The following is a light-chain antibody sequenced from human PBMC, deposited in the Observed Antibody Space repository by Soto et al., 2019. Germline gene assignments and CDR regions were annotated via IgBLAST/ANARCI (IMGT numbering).Light chain of an antibody. J-gene: IGKJ5*01. CDR2: PAS. CDR1: QDINSY. Sequence: DIQLTQSPSFLSASVGDRVTIACRASQDINSYLAWYQQKPGKAPKLLIYPASTLQSGVPSRFSGSGSGTEFTLTISSLQPEDFAAYHCQQVNDYPITFGQGTRL. V-gene: IGKV1-9*01. CDR3: QQVNDYPIT.